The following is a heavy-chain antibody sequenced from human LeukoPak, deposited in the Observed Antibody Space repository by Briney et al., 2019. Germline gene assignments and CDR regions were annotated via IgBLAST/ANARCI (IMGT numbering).Heavy chain of an antibody. D-gene: IGHD3-22*01. CDR3: ARYSSGYGN. Sequence: PSGTLSLTCAVSGGSISSNNWWSWLRQPPGKGLEWIGDIHHSGSSNYNPSLNSRATVSVDRSKNQFSLNLSSVTAADTAVYYCARYSSGYGNWGQGTLVTVSS. V-gene: IGHV4-4*02. CDR1: GGSISSNNW. J-gene: IGHJ4*02. CDR2: IHHSGSS.